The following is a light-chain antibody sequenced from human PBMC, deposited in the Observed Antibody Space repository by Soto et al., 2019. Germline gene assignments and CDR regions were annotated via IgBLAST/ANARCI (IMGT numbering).Light chain of an antibody. J-gene: IGKJ4*01. CDR3: QQSYSTPLT. V-gene: IGKV1-39*01. CDR2: AAS. CDR1: QSISTY. Sequence: DIQMTQSPSSLSASVGDSVTISCRASQSISTYLHWYQQKPGKAPNLLIFAASSLQSGVPSRFSGSGSGTDFTLTISSLQPEDSATYYCQQSYSTPLTFGGGTKVEIK.